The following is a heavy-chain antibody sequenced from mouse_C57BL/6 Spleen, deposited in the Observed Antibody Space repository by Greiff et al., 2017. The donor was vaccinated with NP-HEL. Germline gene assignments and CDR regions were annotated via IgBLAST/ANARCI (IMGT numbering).Heavy chain of an antibody. D-gene: IGHD1-1*01. CDR2: IDPSDSET. Sequence: QVQLKQPGAELVRPGSSVKLSCKASGYTFTSYWMHWVKQRPIQGLEWIGNIDPSDSETHYNQKFKDKATLTVDKSSSTAYMQLSSLQSEDSAVYYCARLITTVVAPYYLDYWGQGTTLTVSS. CDR1: GYTFTSYW. CDR3: ARLITTVVAPYYLDY. J-gene: IGHJ2*01. V-gene: IGHV1-52*01.